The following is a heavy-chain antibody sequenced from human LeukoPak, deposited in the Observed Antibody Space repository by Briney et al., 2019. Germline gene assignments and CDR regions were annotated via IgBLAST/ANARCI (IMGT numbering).Heavy chain of an antibody. V-gene: IGHV4-34*01. D-gene: IGHD2-2*02. CDR1: GGSFSGYY. CDR3: ARGRRGIVVVPAAIRFDY. Sequence: SETLSLTCAVYGGSFSGYYWSWIRQPPGKGLEWIGEINHSGSTNYNPSLKSRVTISVDPSKNQFSLKLSSVTAADTAVYYCARGRRGIVVVPAAIRFDYWGQGTLVTVSS. J-gene: IGHJ4*02. CDR2: INHSGST.